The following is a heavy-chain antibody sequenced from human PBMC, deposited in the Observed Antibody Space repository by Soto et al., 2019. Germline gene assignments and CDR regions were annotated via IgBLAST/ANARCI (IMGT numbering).Heavy chain of an antibody. D-gene: IGHD3-22*01. CDR2: ITSSSYI. J-gene: IGHJ3*02. CDR3: ARGVHDFDSSGLPHAFYI. Sequence: GGSLRLSCAASGFTLSTYSMNWVRQAPGKGLEWVSSITSSSYIYYADSLKGRFTISRDNAKNSLSLQMNSLRAEDTAVYYCARGVHDFDSSGLPHAFYIWGQGTMVTVAS. CDR1: GFTLSTYS. V-gene: IGHV3-21*01.